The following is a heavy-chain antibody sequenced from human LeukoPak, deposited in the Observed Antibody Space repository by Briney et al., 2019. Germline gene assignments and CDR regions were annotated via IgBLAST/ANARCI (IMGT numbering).Heavy chain of an antibody. V-gene: IGHV4-31*03. D-gene: IGHD2-15*01. CDR2: SCDSGCI. Sequence: AQTLSLTCTVSGGSISRGGYYWSWIRQHPGKGLEWIGYSCDSGCIYYIPSLKSRDTISVDTSKNQYSLKLSSVTAADTAVYYCARGEGYFSGGSCLDHFDYWGQGTLVTVSS. J-gene: IGHJ4*02. CDR3: ARGEGYFSGGSCLDHFDY. CDR1: GGSISRGGYY.